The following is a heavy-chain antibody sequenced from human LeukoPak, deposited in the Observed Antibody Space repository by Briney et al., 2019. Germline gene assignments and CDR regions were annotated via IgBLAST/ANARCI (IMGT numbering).Heavy chain of an antibody. J-gene: IGHJ3*02. Sequence: GESLKISCKGSGYSFTNYWIGWVRQMPGRGLEWMGIIYPGDSDTRYSPSFQGQVTISADKSITTAYLQWSSLKASDTAMYYCARHLAARSSDAFDIWGQGTLVTVSS. D-gene: IGHD6-13*01. CDR3: ARHLAARSSDAFDI. CDR1: GYSFTNYW. V-gene: IGHV5-51*01. CDR2: IYPGDSDT.